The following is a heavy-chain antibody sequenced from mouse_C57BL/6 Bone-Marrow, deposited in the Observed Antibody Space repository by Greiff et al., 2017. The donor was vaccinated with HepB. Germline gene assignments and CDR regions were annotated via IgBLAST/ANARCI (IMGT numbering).Heavy chain of an antibody. CDR1: GYTFTSYG. J-gene: IGHJ4*01. V-gene: IGHV1-81*01. Sequence: QVHVKQSGAELARPGASVKLSCKASGYTFTSYGISWVKQRTGQGLEWIGEIYPRSGNTYYNEKFKGKATLTADKSSSTAYMELRSLTSEDSAVYFCPITTAPYYAMDYWGQGTSVTVSS. D-gene: IGHD1-2*01. CDR2: IYPRSGNT. CDR3: PITTAPYYAMDY.